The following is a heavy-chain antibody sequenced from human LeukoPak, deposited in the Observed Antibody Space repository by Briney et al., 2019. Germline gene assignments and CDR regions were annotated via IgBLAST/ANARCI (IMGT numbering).Heavy chain of an antibody. J-gene: IGHJ5*02. CDR3: ARGKNYFDP. Sequence: SETLSLTCAVYGGSFSGYYWSWIRQPPGKGLEWIGEINHSGSTNYNPSLKSRVTISVDTSQSQFSLRLSSVTAADTAMYYCARGKNYFDPWGHGTLFTVSS. CDR1: GGSFSGYY. CDR2: INHSGST. V-gene: IGHV4-34*01. D-gene: IGHD1-7*01.